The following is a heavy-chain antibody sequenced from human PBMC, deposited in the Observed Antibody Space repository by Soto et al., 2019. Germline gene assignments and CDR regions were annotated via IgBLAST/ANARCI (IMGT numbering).Heavy chain of an antibody. CDR1: GFTFSSYG. CDR3: AKARKVEYSSSGGMDV. CDR2: ISYVGSNK. V-gene: IGHV3-30*18. D-gene: IGHD6-6*01. Sequence: QVQLVESGGGVVQPGRSLRLSCAASGFTFSSYGMHWVRQAPGKGLEWVAVISYVGSNKYYADSVKGRFTISRDNSKNTLYLQMNSLRAEDTAVYYCAKARKVEYSSSGGMDVWGQGTTVTVSS. J-gene: IGHJ6*02.